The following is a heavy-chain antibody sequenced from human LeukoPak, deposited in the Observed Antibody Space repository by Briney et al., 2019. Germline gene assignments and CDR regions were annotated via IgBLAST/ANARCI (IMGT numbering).Heavy chain of an antibody. V-gene: IGHV3-30-3*01. CDR3: AREGAYGDYYDY. D-gene: IGHD4-17*01. Sequence: PGGSLRLSCAASGFTFISHAMHWVRQALGDGLEWVAVISYDGINTYYAGSVKGRFTISRDNSKNTLYLQMNSLRVEDTAVYYCAREGAYGDYYDYWGQGTLVTVSS. J-gene: IGHJ4*02. CDR2: ISYDGINT. CDR1: GFTFISHA.